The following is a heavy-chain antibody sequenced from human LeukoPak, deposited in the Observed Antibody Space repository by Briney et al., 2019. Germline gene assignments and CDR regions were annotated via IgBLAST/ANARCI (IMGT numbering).Heavy chain of an antibody. D-gene: IGHD2-2*02. Sequence: PGGSLRLSCAASGFTFSSYSMNWVRQAPGKGLEWVSSISSSSSYIYYADSVKGRFTISRDNAKNSLYLQMNSLRAEDTAVYYCAREGGGEYCSSTSCYKVPFDYWGQGTLVTVSS. V-gene: IGHV3-21*01. CDR2: ISSSSSYI. CDR3: AREGGGEYCSSTSCYKVPFDY. J-gene: IGHJ4*02. CDR1: GFTFSSYS.